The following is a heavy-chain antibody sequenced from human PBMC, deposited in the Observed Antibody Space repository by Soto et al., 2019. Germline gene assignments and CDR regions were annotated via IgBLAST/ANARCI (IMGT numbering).Heavy chain of an antibody. V-gene: IGHV3-9*01. CDR1: GFTFDDYA. CDR2: ISWNSGSI. Sequence: EVQLAESGGGLVQPGRSLRLSCAASGFTFDDYAMHWVRQAPGKGLEWVSGISWNSGSIGYADSVKGRFTISRDNAKNSLYLQMNSLRAEDTALYYCAKGSPYSSSSSMDVWGQGTTVTVSS. D-gene: IGHD6-6*01. CDR3: AKGSPYSSSSSMDV. J-gene: IGHJ6*02.